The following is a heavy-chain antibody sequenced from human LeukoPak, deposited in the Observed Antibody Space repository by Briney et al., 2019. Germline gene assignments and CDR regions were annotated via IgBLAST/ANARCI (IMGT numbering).Heavy chain of an antibody. CDR2: ISSSSSYI. Sequence: GGSLRLSCAASGFTFSSNAMTWIRQAPGKGLEWVSSISSSSSYIYYADSVKGRFTISRDNAKNSLYLQMNSLRAEDTAVYYCARLLCVSMIVVVIPLDAFDIWGQGTMVTVSS. D-gene: IGHD3-22*01. J-gene: IGHJ3*02. V-gene: IGHV3-21*01. CDR3: ARLLCVSMIVVVIPLDAFDI. CDR1: GFTFSSNA.